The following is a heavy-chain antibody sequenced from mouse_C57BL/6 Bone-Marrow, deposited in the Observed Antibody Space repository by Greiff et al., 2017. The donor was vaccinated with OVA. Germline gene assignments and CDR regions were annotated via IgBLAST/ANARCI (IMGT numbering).Heavy chain of an antibody. CDR1: GFTFSSYA. J-gene: IGHJ2*01. CDR2: ISGGGSYT. V-gene: IGHV5-4*01. CDR3: ARDRYGNYVDY. D-gene: IGHD2-1*01. Sequence: EVHLVESGAGLVKPGGSLKLSCAASGFTFSSYAMSWVRQTPEKRLEWVATISGGGSYTYYPANVKGRFTISRDNAKNNLYLQMCHLKSEETAMYYCARDRYGNYVDYWGQGTTLTVAS.